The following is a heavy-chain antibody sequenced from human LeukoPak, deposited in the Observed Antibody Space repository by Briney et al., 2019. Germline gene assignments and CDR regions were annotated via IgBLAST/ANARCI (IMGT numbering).Heavy chain of an antibody. CDR3: AGTYRLRRFDP. CDR2: IYYSGST. D-gene: IGHD2-2*02. V-gene: IGHV4-39*01. Sequence: SETLSLTCTVSGGSIISGTYYWGWIRQPPGKGLECIGTIYYSGSTSYNPSLKSRVTISVDTSKNQFSLKLTSVTAADTAVYYCAGTYRLRRFDPWGQGTLVTVSS. CDR1: GGSIISGTYY. J-gene: IGHJ5*02.